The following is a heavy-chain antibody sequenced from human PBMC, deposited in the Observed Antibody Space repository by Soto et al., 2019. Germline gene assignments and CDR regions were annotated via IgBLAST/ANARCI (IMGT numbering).Heavy chain of an antibody. V-gene: IGHV3-30*18. Sequence: GGSLRLSCAASGFTFSSYGMHWVRQAPGKGLEWVAVISYDGSNKYYADSVKGRFTISRDNSKNTLYLQMNSLRAKDTAVYYCAKDVVAAAGTYGYYYYYYGMDVWGQGTTVTVSS. CDR2: ISYDGSNK. D-gene: IGHD6-13*01. CDR1: GFTFSSYG. J-gene: IGHJ6*02. CDR3: AKDVVAAAGTYGYYYYYYGMDV.